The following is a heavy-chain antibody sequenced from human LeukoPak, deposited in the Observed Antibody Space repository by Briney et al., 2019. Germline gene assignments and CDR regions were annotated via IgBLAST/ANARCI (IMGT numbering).Heavy chain of an antibody. D-gene: IGHD3-22*01. CDR2: ISSSSSYI. V-gene: IGHV3-21*01. CDR3: AKDQGYYDSSGYGDY. Sequence: PGGSLRLSCAASGFTFSSYSMNWVRQAPGKGLEWVSSISSSSSYIYYADSEKGRFTISRDNAKNSLYLQMNSLRAEDTAVYYCAKDQGYYDSSGYGDYWGQGTLVTVSS. CDR1: GFTFSSYS. J-gene: IGHJ4*02.